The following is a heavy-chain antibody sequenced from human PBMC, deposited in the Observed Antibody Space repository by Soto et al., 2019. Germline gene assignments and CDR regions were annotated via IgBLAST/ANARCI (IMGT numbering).Heavy chain of an antibody. J-gene: IGHJ6*03. V-gene: IGHV1-8*01. CDR3: ARGSSYYDMSG. CDR2: MNPNSGNT. CDR1: GYTFTGYD. Sequence: ASMKVSCKASGYTFTGYDINWVRQATGQGLEWMGWMNPNSGNTGYAQKFQGRVTMTRNTSISTAYMELSSLRSEDTAVYYCARGSSYYDMSGGGKGITVTDAS.